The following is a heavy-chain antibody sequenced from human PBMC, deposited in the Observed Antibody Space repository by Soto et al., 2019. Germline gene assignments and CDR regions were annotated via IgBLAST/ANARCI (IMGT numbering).Heavy chain of an antibody. CDR3: ARFGLTGYFYYYGMDV. J-gene: IGHJ6*02. V-gene: IGHV3-48*02. Sequence: RRLSCAASGFTFSSYSMNWVRQAPGKGLEWVSYISSSSSTIYYADSVKGRFTISRDNAKNSLYLQMNSLRDEDTAVYYCARFGLTGYFYYYGMDVWGHGTTVTVTS. D-gene: IGHD3-10*01. CDR1: GFTFSSYS. CDR2: ISSSSSTI.